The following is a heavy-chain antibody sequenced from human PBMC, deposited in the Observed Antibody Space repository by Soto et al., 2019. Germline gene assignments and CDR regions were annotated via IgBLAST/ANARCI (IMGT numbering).Heavy chain of an antibody. CDR1: GFSRSKARMG. D-gene: IGHD2-15*01. CDR3: ARIRLLYYDSGMGA. CDR2: IFSNDEK. V-gene: IGHV2-26*01. J-gene: IGHJ6*02. Sequence: QVTLKESGPVLVKPTETLTLTCTVSGFSRSKARMGVSWIRQPPGKALEWLAHIFSNDEKSYSTSLKSRLTIAKDTSNRQVVHTITTMEPVDTATYCGARIRLLYYDSGMGAWGQGTTVTVSS.